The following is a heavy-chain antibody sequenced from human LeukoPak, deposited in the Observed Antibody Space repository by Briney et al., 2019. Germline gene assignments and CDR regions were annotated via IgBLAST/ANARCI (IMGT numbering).Heavy chain of an antibody. Sequence: SETLSLTCAVYGGSFSGYYWSRIRQPPGKGLEWIGEINHSGSTNYNPSLKSRVTISVDTSKNQFSLKLSSVTAADTAVYYCARGRFWSGYQYFDYWGQGTLVTVSS. CDR1: GGSFSGYY. CDR2: INHSGST. V-gene: IGHV4-34*01. CDR3: ARGRFWSGYQYFDY. D-gene: IGHD3-3*01. J-gene: IGHJ4*02.